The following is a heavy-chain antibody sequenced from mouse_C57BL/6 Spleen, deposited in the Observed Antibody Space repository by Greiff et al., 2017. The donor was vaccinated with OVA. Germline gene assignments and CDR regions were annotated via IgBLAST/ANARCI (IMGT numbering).Heavy chain of an antibody. V-gene: IGHV1-47*01. D-gene: IGHD1-1*01. CDR3: ARGPYYYGSSYWYFDV. J-gene: IGHJ1*03. CDR2: FHPYNDDT. CDR1: GYTFTTYP. Sequence: VKLVESGAELVKPGASVKMSCKASGYTFTTYPIEWMKQNHGKSLEWIGNFHPYNDDTKYNEKFKGKATLTVEKSSSTVYLELSRLTSDDSAVYYCARGPYYYGSSYWYFDVWGTGTTVTVSS.